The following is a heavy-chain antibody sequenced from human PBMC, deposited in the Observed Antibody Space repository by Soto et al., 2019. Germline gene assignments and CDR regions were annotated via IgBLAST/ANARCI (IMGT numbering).Heavy chain of an antibody. J-gene: IGHJ4*02. V-gene: IGHV4-30-4*01. CDR3: ARVGSSIATRPFDY. CDR1: GGSISSGGYY. Sequence: QVQLQESGPGLVKPSQTLSLTCTFSGGSISSGGYYWSWSRQPPGKGLEWIGYIYYSGSTYYNPSLNSRATISVDTSKNPFTLKLSSVTAADTAVYYCARVGSSIATRPFDYWGQGTLVTVSS. D-gene: IGHD6-6*01. CDR2: IYYSGST.